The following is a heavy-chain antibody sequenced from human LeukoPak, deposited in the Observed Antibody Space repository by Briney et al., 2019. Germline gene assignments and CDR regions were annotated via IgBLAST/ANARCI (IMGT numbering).Heavy chain of an antibody. D-gene: IGHD2-2*01. Sequence: GGSLRVSCAGSGFTFSSYWMSWVRQAPGKGLEWVANIKQNGSEKYYVDSVKGRFTISRDNAKNSLYLQMNSLRAEDTAVYYCAVDCSSTSCYNLYYWGQGTLVTVSS. CDR3: AVDCSSTSCYNLYY. V-gene: IGHV3-7*02. CDR2: IKQNGSEK. CDR1: GFTFSSYW. J-gene: IGHJ4*02.